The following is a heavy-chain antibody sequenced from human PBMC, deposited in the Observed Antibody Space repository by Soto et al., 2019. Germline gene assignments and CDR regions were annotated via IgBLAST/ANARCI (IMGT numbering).Heavy chain of an antibody. CDR1: GFTFNRHA. CDR3: AKVSSAWYAGFFDL. D-gene: IGHD2-8*01. V-gene: IGHV3-23*01. Sequence: EVQLLESGGGLVQPGGSLRLSCTASGFTFNRHAMTWVRQAPGKGLEWVSGLSDSGGSIYYADSVKGRFTISRDNSMNTLYLQMNTLRAEDTAVYYCAKVSSAWYAGFFDLWDQGTLVTVSS. J-gene: IGHJ4*02. CDR2: LSDSGGSI.